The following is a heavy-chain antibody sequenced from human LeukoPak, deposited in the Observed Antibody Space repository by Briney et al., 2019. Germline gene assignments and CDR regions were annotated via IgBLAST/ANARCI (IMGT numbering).Heavy chain of an antibody. CDR1: GFTFSSYG. J-gene: IGHJ3*02. D-gene: IGHD3-9*01. CDR2: IWYDGSNK. Sequence: GRSLRLSCAASGFTFSSYGMHWVRQAPGKGLEWVAVIWYDGSNKYYADSVKGRFTISRDNSKNTLYLQMNSLRAEDTAVYYCARDAPPSDDILTGFRTRGLSIWGQGTMVTVSS. CDR3: ARDAPPSDDILTGFRTRGLSI. V-gene: IGHV3-33*01.